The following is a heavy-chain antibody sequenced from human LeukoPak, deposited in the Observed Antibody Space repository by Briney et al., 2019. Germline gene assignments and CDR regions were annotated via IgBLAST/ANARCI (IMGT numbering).Heavy chain of an antibody. J-gene: IGHJ4*02. D-gene: IGHD2-15*01. CDR1: GLTVSSYA. Sequence: GGCLRLSCAAPGLTVSSYARRWVRQAPGKGLEWVSAISGSGGSTYHAASVKGRFTSSRDNSKNTLYLQMNSLRAEDTGVYYSASFLGGCSSFHWGQGTLVAVSS. CDR3: ASFLGGCSSFH. CDR2: ISGSGGST. V-gene: IGHV3-23*01.